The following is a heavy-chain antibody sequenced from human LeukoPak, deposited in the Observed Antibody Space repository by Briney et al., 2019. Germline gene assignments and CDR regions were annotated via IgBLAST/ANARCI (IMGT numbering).Heavy chain of an antibody. V-gene: IGHV3-23*01. CDR3: AKTIGPIVVAISPLDY. CDR2: ISGSGGST. D-gene: IGHD3-22*01. CDR1: GFTFSSYA. Sequence: GGSLRLSCAASGFTFSSYAMSWVRQAPGKGLEWVSAISGSGGSTYYADSVKGRFTISRDNSKNTLYLQMNSLRAEDTAVYYCAKTIGPIVVAISPLDYWGQGTLVTVSS. J-gene: IGHJ4*02.